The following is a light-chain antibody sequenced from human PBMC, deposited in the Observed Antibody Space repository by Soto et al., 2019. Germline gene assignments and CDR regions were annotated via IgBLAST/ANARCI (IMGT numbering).Light chain of an antibody. V-gene: IGKV2D-29*01. Sequence: DIVLTQTPLSLSVTPGQPASMSCKSSLSLLHSDGRTYLSWYLQRPGQPPQLLISEVSNRFSGVPDRFSGSGSGTDFTLKISRVEAEDVGVYYCMQSMHLPVTFGGGTKVEIK. CDR1: LSLLHSDGRTY. J-gene: IGKJ4*01. CDR3: MQSMHLPVT. CDR2: EVS.